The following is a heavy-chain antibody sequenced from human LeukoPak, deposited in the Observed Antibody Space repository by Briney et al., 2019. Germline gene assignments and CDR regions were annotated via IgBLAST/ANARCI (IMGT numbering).Heavy chain of an antibody. D-gene: IGHD3-22*01. CDR2: IYYSGST. CDR3: ASYYDSSGYWNAFDI. Sequence: SETLSLICTVSGGSISSYYWSWIRQPPGKGLEWIGYIYYSGSTNYNPSLKSRVTISVDTSKNQFSLKLSSVTAADTAVYYCASYYDSSGYWNAFDIWGQGTMVTVSS. J-gene: IGHJ3*02. V-gene: IGHV4-59*01. CDR1: GGSISSYY.